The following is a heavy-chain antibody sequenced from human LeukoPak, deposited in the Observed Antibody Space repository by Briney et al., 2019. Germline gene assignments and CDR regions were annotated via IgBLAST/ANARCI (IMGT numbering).Heavy chain of an antibody. CDR3: ARETGEESYSNYRYYYYYYMDV. Sequence: SETLSLTCTVSGGSISSSSYYWGWIRQPPGKGLEWIGSIYYSGSTYYNPSLKSRVTISVDTSKNQFSLKLSSVTAADTAVYYCARETGEESYSNYRYYYYYYMDVWGKGTTVTVSS. D-gene: IGHD4-11*01. V-gene: IGHV4-39*07. CDR2: IYYSGST. J-gene: IGHJ6*03. CDR1: GGSISSSSYY.